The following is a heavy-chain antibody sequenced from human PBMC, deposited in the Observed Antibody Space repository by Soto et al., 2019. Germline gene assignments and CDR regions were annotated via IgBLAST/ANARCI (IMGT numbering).Heavy chain of an antibody. Sequence: QVQLVESGGGLVKPGGSLGLSCVASGFTFSDYYMNWIRQTPGKGLEWVSLISNNGGTIYYADSVKGRFTISRDNAKSSLYLQMNSLRAEDTAVYYCARMGTTRYFALWGRGTLVTVSS. D-gene: IGHD4-17*01. CDR1: GFTFSDYY. V-gene: IGHV3-11*01. J-gene: IGHJ2*01. CDR2: ISNNGGTI. CDR3: ARMGTTRYFAL.